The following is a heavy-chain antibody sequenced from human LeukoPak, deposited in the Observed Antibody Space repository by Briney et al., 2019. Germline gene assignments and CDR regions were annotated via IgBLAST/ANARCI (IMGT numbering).Heavy chain of an antibody. V-gene: IGHV3-15*01. CDR2: IKSKTDGGTT. Sequence: GGSLRLSCAASGFTFSNAWMSWVRQAPGKGLEWVGRIKSKTDGGTTDYAAPVKGRFTISRDDSKNTLYLQMNSLNTEDTAVYYCTIDQYSYGSPFDYWGQGTLVTVSS. CDR3: TIDQYSYGSPFDY. J-gene: IGHJ4*02. CDR1: GFTFSNAW. D-gene: IGHD5-18*01.